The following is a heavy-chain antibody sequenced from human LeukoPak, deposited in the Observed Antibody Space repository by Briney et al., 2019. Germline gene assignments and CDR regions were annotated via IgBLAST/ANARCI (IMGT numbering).Heavy chain of an antibody. CDR3: ARVSSGLNPDY. Sequence: SETLSLTCTVSGGSISSYYWSWIRQPPGKGLEWIGYIYYSGTTNYNPSLESRVTISVDTSKNQFSLKLTSVTAADTAVYYCARVSSGLNPDYWGQGTLVTVSS. CDR2: IYYSGTT. J-gene: IGHJ4*02. V-gene: IGHV4-59*01. CDR1: GGSISSYY. D-gene: IGHD6-19*01.